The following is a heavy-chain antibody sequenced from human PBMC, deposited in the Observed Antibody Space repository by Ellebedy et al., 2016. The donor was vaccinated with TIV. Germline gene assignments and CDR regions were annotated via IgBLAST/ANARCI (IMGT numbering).Heavy chain of an antibody. D-gene: IGHD3-9*01. Sequence: SVKVSCXASGGTFSNYGISWVRQAPGQGLEWMGGIIPIFGTANYARKFQGRVTITADESTSIAYMELSSLRSEDTAVYYCATNGDPDYDILTGYSHFDYWGQGTLVTVSS. CDR2: IIPIFGTA. V-gene: IGHV1-69*13. J-gene: IGHJ4*02. CDR3: ATNGDPDYDILTGYSHFDY. CDR1: GGTFSNYG.